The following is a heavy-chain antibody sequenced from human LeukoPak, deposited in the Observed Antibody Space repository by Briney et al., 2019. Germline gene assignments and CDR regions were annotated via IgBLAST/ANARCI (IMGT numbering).Heavy chain of an antibody. CDR3: ARDGVVVPAAMESHNWFDP. CDR2: ISSNGGST. D-gene: IGHD2-2*01. J-gene: IGHJ5*02. Sequence: TGGSLRLSFAASGFTFSSYAMHWVRQAPGKGLEYVSAISSNGGSTYYANSVKGRFTISRDNSKNTLYLQMGSLRAEDMAVYYCARDGVVVPAAMESHNWFDPWGQGTLVTVSS. V-gene: IGHV3-64*01. CDR1: GFTFSSYA.